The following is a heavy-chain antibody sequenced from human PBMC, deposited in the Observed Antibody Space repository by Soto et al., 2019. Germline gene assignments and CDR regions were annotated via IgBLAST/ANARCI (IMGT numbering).Heavy chain of an antibody. CDR2: ISGSGGST. J-gene: IGHJ6*02. CDR1: GFTFSSYA. CDR3: AKGGDWLHLNYYGMDV. D-gene: IGHD3-9*01. Sequence: PGGSLRLSCAASGFTFSSYAMSWVRQAPGKGLEWVSAISGSGGSTYYADSVKGRFTISRDNSKNTLYLQMNSLGAEDTAVYYCAKGGDWLHLNYYGMDVWGQGTTVTVSS. V-gene: IGHV3-23*01.